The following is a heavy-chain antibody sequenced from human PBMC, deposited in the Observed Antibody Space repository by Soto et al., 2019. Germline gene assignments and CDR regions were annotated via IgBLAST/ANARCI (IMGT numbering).Heavy chain of an antibody. CDR3: AKDDFTDRGDDYFDY. CDR1: GFSFTNFA. CDR2: ISASGDIT. D-gene: IGHD2-21*02. Sequence: PGGSLRLSCAASGFSFTNFAMSWFRQAPGKGLEWVAGISASGDITWYADSVKGRLSISRDNSKNTLYLQLNSLRFEDTAVYYCAKDDFTDRGDDYFDYWGPGTLVTVSS. J-gene: IGHJ4*02. V-gene: IGHV3-23*01.